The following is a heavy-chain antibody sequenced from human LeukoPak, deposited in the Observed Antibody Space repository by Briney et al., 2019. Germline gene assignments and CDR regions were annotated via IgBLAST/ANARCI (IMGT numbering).Heavy chain of an antibody. V-gene: IGHV3-11*01. Sequence: GGSLRLSCAASGFTFSDYYMSWIRQAPGKGLEWVSYISSSGSTIYYADSVKGRFTISRDNAKNSLYLQMNSLRAEGTAVYYCARGSSGYYLDAFDIWGQGTMVTVSS. CDR2: ISSSGSTI. CDR1: GFTFSDYY. D-gene: IGHD3-22*01. J-gene: IGHJ3*02. CDR3: ARGSSGYYLDAFDI.